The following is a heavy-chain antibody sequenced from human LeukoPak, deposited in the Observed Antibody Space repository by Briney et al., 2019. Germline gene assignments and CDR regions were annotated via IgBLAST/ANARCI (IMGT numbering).Heavy chain of an antibody. J-gene: IGHJ5*02. V-gene: IGHV3-30*18. D-gene: IGHD2-15*01. CDR2: ISYDGSNK. CDR1: GFTFSSYG. CDR3: AKDGTGYCSGGSCYPGP. Sequence: GGSLRLSCAASGFTFSSYGMHWVRQAPGKGLEWVAVISYDGSNKYYADSVKGRFTISRDNSKNTLYLQMNSLRAEDTAVYYCAKDGTGYCSGGSCYPGPWGQGPLVPVSS.